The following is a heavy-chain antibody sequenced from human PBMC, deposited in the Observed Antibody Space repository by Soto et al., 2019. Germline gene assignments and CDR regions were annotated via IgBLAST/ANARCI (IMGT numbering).Heavy chain of an antibody. V-gene: IGHV1-18*01. Sequence: QVQLVQSGAEVKKPGASVKVSCKASGYTFTSYGISWVRQAPGQGLEWMGWISAYNGNTNYAQKLQDRVTLTTDTSASTAYMELRSLRSDDTAVYYCARDEGYTIPFGWFDPWGQGTLVTVSS. J-gene: IGHJ5*02. D-gene: IGHD1-1*01. CDR1: GYTFTSYG. CDR2: ISAYNGNT. CDR3: ARDEGYTIPFGWFDP.